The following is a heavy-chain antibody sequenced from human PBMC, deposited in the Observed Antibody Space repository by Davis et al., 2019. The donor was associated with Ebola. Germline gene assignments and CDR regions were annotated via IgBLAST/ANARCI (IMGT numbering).Heavy chain of an antibody. V-gene: IGHV3-23*01. CDR2: ISGSGGST. CDR1: GFTFSDYA. D-gene: IGHD3-16*01. Sequence: GESPKISCAASGFTFSDYAMNWVRPAPGKGLEWVSGISGSGGSTYYADSVKDRFTISRDNSKNTLYLQLNSLRAEDTAIYSCAKGIGVLVLSALDYWGQGSLVTVSP. J-gene: IGHJ4*02. CDR3: AKGIGVLVLSALDY.